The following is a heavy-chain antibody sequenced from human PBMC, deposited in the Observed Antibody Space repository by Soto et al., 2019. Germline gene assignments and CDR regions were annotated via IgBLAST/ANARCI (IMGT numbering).Heavy chain of an antibody. CDR1: GLSLSMFS. CDR3: VHPRSTVQIPPT. V-gene: IGHV3-64D*06. D-gene: IGHD4-17*01. J-gene: IGHJ5*02. Sequence: GSLRLSCSASGLSLSMFSMHWVRQAPGKGLEYVSGISSNGDSTYYADSVKGRFTISRDNSKNTLYLQMSSLRAVDTAVYYCVHPRSTVQIPPTWGQGTLVTVSS. CDR2: ISSNGDST.